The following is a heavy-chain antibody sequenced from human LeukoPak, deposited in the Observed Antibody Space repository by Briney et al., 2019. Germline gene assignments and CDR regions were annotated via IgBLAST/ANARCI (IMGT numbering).Heavy chain of an antibody. D-gene: IGHD5-12*01. CDR3: AKDLSGYDYVSCDY. CDR2: ISYDGSNK. J-gene: IGHJ4*02. Sequence: GRSLRLSCAASGFTFSSYGMHWVRQAPGKGLEWVAVISYDGSNKYYADSVKGRFTISRDNSKNTLYLQMNSLRAEDTAVYYCAKDLSGYDYVSCDYWGQGTLVTVSS. V-gene: IGHV3-30*18. CDR1: GFTFSSYG.